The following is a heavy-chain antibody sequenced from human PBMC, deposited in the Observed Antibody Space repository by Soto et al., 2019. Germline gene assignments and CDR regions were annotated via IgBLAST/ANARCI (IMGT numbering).Heavy chain of an antibody. J-gene: IGHJ4*02. V-gene: IGHV3-23*01. CDR3: AKNPGYYYDSTGYHFDY. Sequence: GAPGNSRCGPEFTLCKYAHSLGRPAPGEGLEWVSAISYGGGTTYYADSVKGRFTISRDNSKNTLYLQMNSLRAEDTAVYYCAKNPGYYYDSTGYHFDYWGQGTLVTVSS. D-gene: IGHD3-22*01. CDR2: ISYGGGTT. CDR1: EFTLCKYA.